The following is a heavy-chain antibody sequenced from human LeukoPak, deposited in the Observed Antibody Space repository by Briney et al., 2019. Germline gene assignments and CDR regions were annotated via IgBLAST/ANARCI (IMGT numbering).Heavy chain of an antibody. Sequence: GGSLRLSCAASGFTFSSYSMNWVRQAPGKGLEWVSSISSSSSYIYYADSVKGRFTISRDNAKNSLYLQMNSLRAEDTAVYYCARGDPATAPNPSAYWGQGTLVTVSS. CDR2: ISSSSSYI. CDR3: ARGDPATAPNPSAY. CDR1: GFTFSSYS. D-gene: IGHD2-15*01. J-gene: IGHJ4*02. V-gene: IGHV3-21*01.